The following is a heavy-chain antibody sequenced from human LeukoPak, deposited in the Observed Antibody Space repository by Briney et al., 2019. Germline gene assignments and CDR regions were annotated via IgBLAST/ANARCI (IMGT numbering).Heavy chain of an antibody. J-gene: IGHJ6*03. D-gene: IGHD4-17*01. Sequence: GGSLRLSCAASGFTVSSNYMSWVRQAPGKGLEWVSVIYSGGSTYYADSVKGRFTISRDNSKNTLYLQMNSLRAEDTAVYYCAKGGDYGDNSYYYMDVWGKGTTVTVSS. V-gene: IGHV3-53*01. CDR2: IYSGGST. CDR3: AKGGDYGDNSYYYMDV. CDR1: GFTVSSNY.